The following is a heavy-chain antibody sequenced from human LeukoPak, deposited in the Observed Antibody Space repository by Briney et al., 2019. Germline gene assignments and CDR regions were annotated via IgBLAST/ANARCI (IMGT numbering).Heavy chain of an antibody. CDR3: SRLEDTSPIEVALDI. D-gene: IGHD2-2*01. Sequence: GGSLRLSCAASGFTFSGSVMHWVRQAAGKGLEWVGRIRSKRNNYATAYAPSVKGRFTISRDDSKNIVYLHMDSLKTEDTALYYCSRLEDTSPIEVALDIWGQGTVVTVSS. CDR1: GFTFSGSV. J-gene: IGHJ3*02. V-gene: IGHV3-73*01. CDR2: IRSKRNNYAT.